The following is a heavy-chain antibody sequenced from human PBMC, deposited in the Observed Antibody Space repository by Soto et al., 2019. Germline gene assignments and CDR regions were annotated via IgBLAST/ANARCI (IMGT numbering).Heavy chain of an antibody. Sequence: QVQLVESGGGVVQPGRSLRLSCAASGFTFSSYGMHWVRQAPGKGLEWVAVIWYDGSNKYYADSVKGRFTISRDNSKNTLYLKMNSLRAEDTAVYYCARGVGNGGNSGWYFDLWGRGTLVTVSS. D-gene: IGHD2-21*02. J-gene: IGHJ2*01. CDR2: IWYDGSNK. CDR1: GFTFSSYG. V-gene: IGHV3-33*01. CDR3: ARGVGNGGNSGWYFDL.